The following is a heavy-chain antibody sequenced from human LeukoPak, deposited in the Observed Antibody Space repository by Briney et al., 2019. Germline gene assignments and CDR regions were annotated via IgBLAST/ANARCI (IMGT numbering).Heavy chain of an antibody. CDR3: ARDRGY. CDR1: GFTFSNYP. J-gene: IGHJ4*02. CDR2: ISISGDST. V-gene: IGHV3-23*01. Sequence: GGSLRLSCAASGFTFSNYPMMWVRQAPAKGLEWVSAISISGDSTYYADSVKGRFTISRDNSKNTLCLQMNSLRAEDTAVYYCARDRGYWGQGNLVTVSS.